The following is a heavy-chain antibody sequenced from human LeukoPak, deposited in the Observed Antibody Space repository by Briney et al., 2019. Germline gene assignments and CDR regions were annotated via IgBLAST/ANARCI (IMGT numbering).Heavy chain of an antibody. CDR1: GYDFASFW. CDR3: ARQSSYGDLFYFDY. CDR2: VHLGDSDI. J-gene: IGHJ4*02. V-gene: IGHV5-51*01. D-gene: IGHD4-17*01. Sequence: GESLKISCKGSGYDFASFWIGWVRQMPGEGLEWMGLVHLGDSDIRYSPSFQGHVTISADKSISTAYLQWSSLKASDTAMYYCARQSSYGDLFYFDYWGQGTLVTVSS.